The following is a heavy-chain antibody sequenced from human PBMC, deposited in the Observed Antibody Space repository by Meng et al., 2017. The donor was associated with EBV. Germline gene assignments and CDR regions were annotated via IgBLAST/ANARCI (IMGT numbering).Heavy chain of an antibody. V-gene: IGHV1-2*06. CDR2: INPNSGGT. CDR3: AKGADLAAAGTFWFDP. Sequence: QVERLQSGAEGNKPGAQVKVSCKASGYSFTGYYMHWVRQAPGQGLEWMGRINPNSGGTNYAQKFQGRVTMTRDTSISTAYMELSRLRSDDTAVYYCAKGADLAAAGTFWFDPWGQGTLVTVSS. J-gene: IGHJ5*02. D-gene: IGHD6-13*01. CDR1: GYSFTGYY.